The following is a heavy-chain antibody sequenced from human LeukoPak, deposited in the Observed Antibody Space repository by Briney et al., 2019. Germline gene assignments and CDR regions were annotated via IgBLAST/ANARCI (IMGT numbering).Heavy chain of an antibody. J-gene: IGHJ4*02. CDR3: ARRLAPSSDTFDY. CDR1: GGSISTNSYY. V-gene: IGHV4-39*01. CDR2: IYYGGST. D-gene: IGHD4-11*01. Sequence: PSETLSLTCTVSGGSISTNSYYWGWVRQPPGKGLEWIGSIYYGGSTFYNPSLKNRVTISADTSKNQFSLNLSSVTAADTAVYYCARRLAPSSDTFDYWGQGTLVTVSS.